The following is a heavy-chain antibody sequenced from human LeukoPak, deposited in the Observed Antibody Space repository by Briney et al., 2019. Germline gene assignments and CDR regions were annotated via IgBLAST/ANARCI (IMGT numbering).Heavy chain of an antibody. Sequence: PGGSLKLSCAASGFSFSSYAMSWVRQAPGKGLEWVSSISGSGDNTYYAESVKGRFTISRDNSKNTLLLQMNSLRAEDTAVFYCAKRSGYTTGWFFDFWGQGTLVTVSS. V-gene: IGHV3-23*01. CDR1: GFSFSSYA. J-gene: IGHJ4*02. D-gene: IGHD6-19*01. CDR2: ISGSGDNT. CDR3: AKRSGYTTGWFFDF.